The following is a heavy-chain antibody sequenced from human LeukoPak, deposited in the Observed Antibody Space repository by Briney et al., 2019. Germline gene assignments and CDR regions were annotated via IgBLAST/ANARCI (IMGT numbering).Heavy chain of an antibody. V-gene: IGHV4-59*08. D-gene: IGHD6-19*01. J-gene: IGHJ4*02. CDR3: AKLSSGSSGWYEFDY. Sequence: SETLSLTCTVSGGSISSYYWSWIRQPPGKGLEWIGYIYYSGSTNYNPSLKSRVTISVDTSKNQFSLKLSSVTAADTAVYYCAKLSSGSSGWYEFDYWGQGTLVTVSS. CDR2: IYYSGST. CDR1: GGSISSYY.